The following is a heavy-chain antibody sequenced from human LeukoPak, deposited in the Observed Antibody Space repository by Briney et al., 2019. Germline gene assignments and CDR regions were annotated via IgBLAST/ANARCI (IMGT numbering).Heavy chain of an antibody. J-gene: IGHJ4*02. D-gene: IGHD3-22*01. CDR2: ISGNGGIT. Sequence: PGGSLRLSCGASGFTFSSYAMSWVRQAPGKGLEWVSSISGNGGITYYTESVKGRFTVSRDNSENTLYLQMNSLRVEDTAIYYCGKDRPNYYDSSGHYYRRNGDYWGQGTLVTVSS. V-gene: IGHV3-23*01. CDR3: GKDRPNYYDSSGHYYRRNGDY. CDR1: GFTFSSYA.